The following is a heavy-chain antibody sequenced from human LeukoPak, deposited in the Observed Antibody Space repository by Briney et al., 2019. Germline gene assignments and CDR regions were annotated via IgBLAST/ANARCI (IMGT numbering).Heavy chain of an antibody. CDR2: IYPGDFDT. CDR1: GYSFTNYW. D-gene: IGHD2-15*01. Sequence: GESLKISCKGSGYSFTNYWIGWVRQMPGKGLEWMGIIYPGDFDTRYSPSFQGQVTISADKSMSTAYLQWTSLKASDTAMYYCARHGIGYCTGGSCYPITWGQGTLVTVSS. J-gene: IGHJ5*02. CDR3: ARHGIGYCTGGSCYPIT. V-gene: IGHV5-51*01.